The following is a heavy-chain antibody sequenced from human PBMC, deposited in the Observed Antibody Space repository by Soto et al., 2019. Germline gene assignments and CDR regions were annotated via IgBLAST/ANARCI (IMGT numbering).Heavy chain of an antibody. J-gene: IGHJ4*02. Sequence: ASVKVSCKVSGYTLTELSMHWVRQAPGKGLEWMGGFDPEDGETIYAQKFQGRVTMTEDTSTDTAYMELSSLRSEDTAVYYCATEHTGRGYSYGYPPRSFDYWGQGTLVIVSS. CDR1: GYTLTELS. CDR2: FDPEDGET. CDR3: ATEHTGRGYSYGYPPRSFDY. V-gene: IGHV1-24*01. D-gene: IGHD5-18*01.